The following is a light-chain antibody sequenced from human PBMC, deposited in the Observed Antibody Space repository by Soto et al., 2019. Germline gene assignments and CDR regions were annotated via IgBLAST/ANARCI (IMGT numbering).Light chain of an antibody. CDR1: NIGSKS. V-gene: IGLV3-21*04. Sequence: SSELTQPPSVSVAPGKTARITCGGNNIGSKSVHWYQQKPGQAPVLVIYYDSDRPSGIPERFSGSNSGNTATLTISRVEAGDEADYYCQVWDSSSDHPVFGGGPKVTVL. CDR3: QVWDSSSDHPV. J-gene: IGLJ2*01. CDR2: YDS.